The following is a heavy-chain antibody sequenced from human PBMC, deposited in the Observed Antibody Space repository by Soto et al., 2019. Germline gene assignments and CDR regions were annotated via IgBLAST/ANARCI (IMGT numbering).Heavy chain of an antibody. J-gene: IGHJ4*02. V-gene: IGHV3-33*01. Sequence: GGSLRLSCAASGFTFSIYGMHWFRQAPGKGLEWVAVIWYDGSNKYYADPVKGRFTISRDNSKNTLYLQMNSLRAEDTAVYYCARPRSSSSWRNPFDYWGQGTLVTVSS. CDR3: ARPRSSSSWRNPFDY. CDR2: IWYDGSNK. CDR1: GFTFSIYG. D-gene: IGHD6-13*01.